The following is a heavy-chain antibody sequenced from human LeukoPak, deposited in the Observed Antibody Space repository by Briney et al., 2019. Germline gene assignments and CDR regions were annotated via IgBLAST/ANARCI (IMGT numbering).Heavy chain of an antibody. CDR2: INYNGNA. J-gene: IGHJ4*02. D-gene: IGHD5-12*01. CDR3: ARGPIGYAEYFDY. Sequence: PSETLSLTCGVSGGSFSGYYWSWIRQFPGKGLEWIAEINYNGNANYNPSLRSRVTISVDRSSNQFSLGLSSVTAADTAVYYCARGPIGYAEYFDYWGQGTLVTVSS. V-gene: IGHV4-34*01. CDR1: GGSFSGYY.